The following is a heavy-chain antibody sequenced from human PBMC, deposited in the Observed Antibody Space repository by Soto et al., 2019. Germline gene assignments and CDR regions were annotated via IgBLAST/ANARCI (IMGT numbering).Heavy chain of an antibody. D-gene: IGHD1-1*01. V-gene: IGHV4-59*08. CDR2: IYYSGST. CDR3: ARNLEYYYYYYMDV. J-gene: IGHJ6*03. CDR1: GGSISSYY. Sequence: SETLSLTCTVSGGSISSYYWSWIRQPPGKGLEWIGYIYYSGSTNYNPSPKSRVTISVDTSKNQFSLKLSSVTAADTAVYYCARNLEYYYYYYMDVWGKGTTVTVSS.